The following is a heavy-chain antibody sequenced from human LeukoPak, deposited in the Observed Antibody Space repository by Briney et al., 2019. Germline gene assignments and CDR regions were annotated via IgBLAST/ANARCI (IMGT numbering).Heavy chain of an antibody. J-gene: IGHJ4*02. Sequence: GGSLRLSCAASGFTGSNNYVSWVRQAPGMGLEWVSAIHSSGATCYADSVKGRFTISRDNAKNSLYLQMNSLRAEDTAVYYCARDDLGCSSTSCYFDYWGQGALVTVSS. D-gene: IGHD2-2*01. CDR2: IHSSGAT. V-gene: IGHV3-53*01. CDR3: ARDDLGCSSTSCYFDY. CDR1: GFTGSNNY.